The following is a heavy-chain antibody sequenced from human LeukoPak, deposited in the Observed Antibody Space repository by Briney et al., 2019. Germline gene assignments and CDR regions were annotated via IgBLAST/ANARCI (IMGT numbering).Heavy chain of an antibody. V-gene: IGHV3-30-3*01. CDR1: GFIFSNYV. Sequence: GGSLRLSCAASGFIFSNYVMHWVRQPPGKGLEWVAVISYDGSNKYYADSVKGRFTISRDNSKNTLYLQMNSLRAEDTAVYYCARGWDRDCTSTSCYIAYNWGQGTLVSVSS. CDR3: ARGWDRDCTSTSCYIAYN. J-gene: IGHJ4*02. D-gene: IGHD2-2*02. CDR2: ISYDGSNK.